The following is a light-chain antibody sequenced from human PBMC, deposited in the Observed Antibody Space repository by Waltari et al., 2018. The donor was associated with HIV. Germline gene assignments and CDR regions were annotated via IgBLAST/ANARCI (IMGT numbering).Light chain of an antibody. CDR2: ADR. V-gene: IGLV3-9*01. CDR3: QLWDSSTVI. J-gene: IGLJ2*01. CDR1: YIGTKS. Sequence: SYEVTQSLSVSVALGQTAKITCGGNYIGTKSVHWYRQKPGQAPVLVIYADRGRPSGVPDRVSGSSSGNTATLTISGVQSGDEADYYCQLWDSSTVIFGGGTKLTVL.